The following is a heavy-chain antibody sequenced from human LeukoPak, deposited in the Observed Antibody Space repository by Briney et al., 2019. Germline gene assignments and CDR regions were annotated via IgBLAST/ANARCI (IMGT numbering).Heavy chain of an antibody. V-gene: IGHV3-33*01. CDR1: GFTFSSYG. D-gene: IGHD1-26*01. CDR3: ARDDGSYGVDY. Sequence: GESLKISCAASGFTFSSYGMHWVRQAPGKGLEWVAVIWYGGSNKYYADSVKGRFTISRDNSKNTLYLQMNSLRAEDTAVYYCARDDGSYGVDYWGQGTLVTVSS. CDR2: IWYGGSNK. J-gene: IGHJ4*02.